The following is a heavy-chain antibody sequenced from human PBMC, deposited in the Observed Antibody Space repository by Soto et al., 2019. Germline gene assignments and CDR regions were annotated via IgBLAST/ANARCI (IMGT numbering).Heavy chain of an antibody. D-gene: IGHD5-12*01. CDR3: AREKGYISGPKHFDY. V-gene: IGHV4-30-4*01. Sequence: SETLSLTCTVSGASISSGDYFWSWIRQSPGKGLQWIGYIYDSGSSYYKPSLKSRVTMSVDTSKNQFSLKLSSVTAADTAVYYCAREKGYISGPKHFDYWGQGALVTVSS. CDR1: GASISSGDYF. J-gene: IGHJ4*02. CDR2: IYDSGSS.